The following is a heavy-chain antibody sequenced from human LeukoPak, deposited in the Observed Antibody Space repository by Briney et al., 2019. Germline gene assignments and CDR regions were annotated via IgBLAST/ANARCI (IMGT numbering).Heavy chain of an antibody. J-gene: IGHJ4*02. CDR2: IIPNLGTT. V-gene: IGHV1-69*04. CDR1: GGTSNSHA. D-gene: IGHD3-22*01. Sequence: SVKVSCKASGGTSNSHAISWVRQAPGQGLEWMGRIIPNLGTTNRAQNFQDRVTLTADKSTNTAYMELTILTSDDTAVYYCATTNDGGGYQWGDFFDFWGQGTLVTVSS. CDR3: ATTNDGGGYQWGDFFDF.